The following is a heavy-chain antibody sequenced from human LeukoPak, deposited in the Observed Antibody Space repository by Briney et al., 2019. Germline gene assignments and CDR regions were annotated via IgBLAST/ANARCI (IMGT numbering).Heavy chain of an antibody. CDR2: ISAYIGNT. CDR1: GCNLTNYG. D-gene: IGHD6-19*01. CDR3: ARELKTAVSVYYFDY. V-gene: IGHV1-18*01. Sequence: ASVKVSCKASGCNLTNYGINWVRQAPGQGLEWMGWISAYIGNTIHAQKFQGRVTMTTDISTSTAYMELRSLGSDDTAVYYCARELKTAVSVYYFDYWGQGTLVTVSS. J-gene: IGHJ4*02.